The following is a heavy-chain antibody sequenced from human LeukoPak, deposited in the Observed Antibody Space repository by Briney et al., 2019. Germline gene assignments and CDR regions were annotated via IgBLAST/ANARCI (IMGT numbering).Heavy chain of an antibody. D-gene: IGHD3-3*01. CDR2: IKQDGSEK. CDR3: ARDTIFGVVISEENYCGMDV. J-gene: IGHJ6*02. Sequence: GGSLRLSCAASGFTFSAYNMIWVRQAPGKGLEWVANIKQDGSEKYYVDSVKGRFTIFRDNAKNSLYLQMNSLRAEDTAVYYCARDTIFGVVISEENYCGMDVWGQGTTVTVSS. V-gene: IGHV3-7*03. CDR1: GFTFSAYN.